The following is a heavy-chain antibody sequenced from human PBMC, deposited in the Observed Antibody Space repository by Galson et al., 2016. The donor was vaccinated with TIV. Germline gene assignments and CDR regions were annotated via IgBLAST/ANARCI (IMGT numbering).Heavy chain of an antibody. D-gene: IGHD3-22*01. CDR3: ARGSDYYDGSGYQN. J-gene: IGHJ6*04. Sequence: SVKVSCKASGGIFRTNAISWVRQAPGQGLEWMGGIFAIFGIANYAQKFQGRVTITADESTSTVYMELRSLISEDTAVYYCARGSDYYDGSGYQNWGKGTTITVSS. V-gene: IGHV1-69*13. CDR1: GGIFRTNA. CDR2: IFAIFGIA.